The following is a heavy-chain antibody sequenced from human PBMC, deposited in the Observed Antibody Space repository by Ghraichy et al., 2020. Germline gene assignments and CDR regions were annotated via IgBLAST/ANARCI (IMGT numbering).Heavy chain of an antibody. J-gene: IGHJ4*02. CDR3: ARGSGDY. D-gene: IGHD1-26*01. V-gene: IGHV4-34*01. Sequence: SETLSLTCAVYGGSFSGYYWSWIRQPPGKGLEWIGEINHSGSTNYNPSLKSRVTISVDTSKNQFSLKLSSVTAADTAVYYCARGSGDYWGQGTLVTVSS. CDR1: GGSFSGYY. CDR2: INHSGST.